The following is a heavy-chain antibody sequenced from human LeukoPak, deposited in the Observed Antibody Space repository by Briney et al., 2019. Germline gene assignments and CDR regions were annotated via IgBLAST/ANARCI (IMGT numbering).Heavy chain of an antibody. CDR2: IYYSGST. J-gene: IGHJ3*02. V-gene: IGHV4-59*01. Sequence: PSETLSLTCTVSGGSISSYYWSWIRQPPGKGLECIGYIYYSGSTKYNPSLKSRVTISVDTSKNQFSLKLNSVTAADTAVYYCARSPYADLFDIWGQGTMVTVSS. CDR1: GGSISSYY. CDR3: ARSPYADLFDI. D-gene: IGHD3-16*01.